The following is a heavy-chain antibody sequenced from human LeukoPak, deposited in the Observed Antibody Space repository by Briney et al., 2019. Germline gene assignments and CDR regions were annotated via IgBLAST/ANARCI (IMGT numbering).Heavy chain of an antibody. Sequence: GGSLRLSCAPSGFTFSTYWMSWVRQAPGKGREWVANIKQDGSETYYADSVKGRFTIFRDNAKNSLYLQMDSLRVEDTAVYYCANGNGFDYWGQGTLVIVSS. D-gene: IGHD5-24*01. CDR2: IKQDGSET. CDR3: ANGNGFDY. J-gene: IGHJ4*02. CDR1: GFTFSTYW. V-gene: IGHV3-7*01.